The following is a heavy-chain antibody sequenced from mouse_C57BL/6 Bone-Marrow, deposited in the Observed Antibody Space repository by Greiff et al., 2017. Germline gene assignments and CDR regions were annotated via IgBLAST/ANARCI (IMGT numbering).Heavy chain of an antibody. CDR3: TSVVHC. CDR1: GFNIKDDY. J-gene: IGHJ2*01. CDR2: IDPENGDT. D-gene: IGHD1-1*01. V-gene: IGHV14-4*01. Sequence: VQLQQSGAELVRPGASVKLSCTASGFNIKDDYMHWVKQRPEQGLEWIGWIDPENGDTEYASKFQGKATITADTSSTTAYLQLSSLTSEDTAVSYCTSVVHCWSRGTTLTVSS.